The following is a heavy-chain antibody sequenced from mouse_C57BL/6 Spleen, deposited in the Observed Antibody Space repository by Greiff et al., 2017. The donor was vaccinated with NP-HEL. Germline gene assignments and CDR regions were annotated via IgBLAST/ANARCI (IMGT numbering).Heavy chain of an antibody. V-gene: IGHV1-18*01. CDR2: INPNNGGT. Sequence: EVQLQQSGPELVKPGASVKIPCKASGYTFTDYNMDWVKQSHGKSLEWIGDINPNNGGTIYNQKFKGKATLTVDKSSSTAYMELRSLTSEDTAVYYCARHGGNYLYYAMDYWGQGTSVTVSS. J-gene: IGHJ4*01. CDR3: ARHGGNYLYYAMDY. CDR1: GYTFTDYN. D-gene: IGHD2-1*01.